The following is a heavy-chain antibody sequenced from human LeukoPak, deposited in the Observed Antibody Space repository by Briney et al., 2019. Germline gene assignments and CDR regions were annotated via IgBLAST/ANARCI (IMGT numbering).Heavy chain of an antibody. CDR3: ARDPTLRAAHSHNWFDP. CDR1: GYTFTSYG. J-gene: IGHJ5*02. D-gene: IGHD2-15*01. V-gene: IGHV1-18*01. CDR2: ISAYNGNT. Sequence: ASVKVSCKASGYTFTSYGISWVRQAPGQGLEWMGWISAYNGNTNYAQKLQGRVTMTTDPSTSTAYMELRSLRSDDTAVYYCARDPTLRAAHSHNWFDPWGQGALVTVSS.